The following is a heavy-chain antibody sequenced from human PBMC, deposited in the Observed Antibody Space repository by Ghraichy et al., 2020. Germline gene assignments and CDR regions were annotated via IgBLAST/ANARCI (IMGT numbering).Heavy chain of an antibody. D-gene: IGHD3-22*01. CDR2: IYTSGST. J-gene: IGHJ4*02. CDR1: GGSISSGSYY. CDR3: ATRGYDSSGYQIFDY. Sequence: SETLSLTCTVSGGSISSGSYYWSWIRQPAGKGLEWIGRIYTSGSTNYNPSLKSRVTISVDTSKNQFSLKLSSVTAADTAVYYCATRGYDSSGYQIFDYWGQGTLVTVSS. V-gene: IGHV4-61*02.